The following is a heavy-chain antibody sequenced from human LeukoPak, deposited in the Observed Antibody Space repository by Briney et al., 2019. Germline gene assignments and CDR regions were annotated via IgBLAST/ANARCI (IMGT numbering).Heavy chain of an antibody. CDR1: GGTFSSYA. D-gene: IGHD4-23*01. CDR3: ATGAGAYDYGGKEIDY. Sequence: ASVKVSCKASGGTFSSYAISWVRQAPGQGLEWTGRIIPIFGTANYAQKFQGRVTITSDKSTSTAYMELSSLRSEDTAVYYCATGAGAYDYGGKEIDYWGQGTLVTVSS. J-gene: IGHJ4*02. V-gene: IGHV1-69*06. CDR2: IIPIFGTA.